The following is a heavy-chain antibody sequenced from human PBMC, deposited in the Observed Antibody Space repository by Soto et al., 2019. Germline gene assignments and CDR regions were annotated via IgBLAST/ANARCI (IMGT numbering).Heavy chain of an antibody. CDR1: GFTFSSYT. CDR3: ARDGSEGSGELGYYYYMDV. Sequence: EVQLVESGGGLVKPGGSLRLSCAASGFTFSSYTMHWVRQAPGKGLEWVSSITSGGASIYYADSVRGRFTISRDNANAKNSLYLQMNSLGAEDTAVYYCARDGSEGSGELGYYYYMDVWGKGTTVTVSS. V-gene: IGHV3-21*06. J-gene: IGHJ6*03. D-gene: IGHD2-15*01. CDR2: ITSGGASI.